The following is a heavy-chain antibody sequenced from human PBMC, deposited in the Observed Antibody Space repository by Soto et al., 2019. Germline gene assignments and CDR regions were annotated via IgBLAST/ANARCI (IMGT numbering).Heavy chain of an antibody. CDR1: GFTSSNYF. Sequence: QVQLVESGGGVVQPGRSLRLSCVASGFTSSNYFMHWVRQAPGKGLEWVALISDDGSNNHYTDSVKGRFTISRDNSKNTLYLQMNSLRGEDTAVYFCARGDPYYGMDVWGQGTTVTVYS. CDR2: ISDDGSNN. J-gene: IGHJ6*02. CDR3: ARGDPYYGMDV. V-gene: IGHV3-30*04.